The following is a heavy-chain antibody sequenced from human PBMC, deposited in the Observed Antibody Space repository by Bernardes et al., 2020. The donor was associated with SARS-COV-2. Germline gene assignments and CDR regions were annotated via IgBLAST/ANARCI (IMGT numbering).Heavy chain of an antibody. CDR2: IYSGGTT. V-gene: IGHV3-66*02. J-gene: IGHJ4*02. CDR3: ASRGLQLRGPFDY. Sequence: GGSLRLSCAASGFTVSSNYMSWVRQAPGKGLEWVSVIYSGGTTYYADSVKGRFTISRDNSKNTLYLQMNSLRAEDTAVYYCASRGLQLRGPFDYWGQGTLVTVSS. D-gene: IGHD5-18*01. CDR1: GFTVSSNY.